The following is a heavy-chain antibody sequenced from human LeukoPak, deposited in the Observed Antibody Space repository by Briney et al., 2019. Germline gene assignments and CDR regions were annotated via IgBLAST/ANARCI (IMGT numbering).Heavy chain of an antibody. Sequence: SETLSLTCTVSGGSISSYYWSWIRQPPGKGLEWIGDIYYSGSTNYNPSPKSRVTISVDTSKNQFSLKLSSVTAADTAVYYCARAPRIAAAGTVYYYYMDVWGKGTTVTVSS. CDR1: GGSISSYY. J-gene: IGHJ6*03. D-gene: IGHD6-13*01. V-gene: IGHV4-59*01. CDR3: ARAPRIAAAGTVYYYYMDV. CDR2: IYYSGST.